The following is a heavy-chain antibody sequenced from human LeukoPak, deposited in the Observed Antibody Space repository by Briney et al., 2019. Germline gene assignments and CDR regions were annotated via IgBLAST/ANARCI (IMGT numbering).Heavy chain of an antibody. J-gene: IGHJ3*02. CDR3: ARDHIGYDILTAPGAFDI. CDR1: GFTFSSYG. CDR2: IWYDGSNN. D-gene: IGHD3-9*01. Sequence: GGSLRLSCAASGFTFSSYGMHWVRQAPGKGLEWVAVIWYDGSNNYYADSVKWRFTIYRDNSKNTLYLQMNSLRAEDTAVYYCARDHIGYDILTAPGAFDIWGQGTMVTVSS. V-gene: IGHV3-33*01.